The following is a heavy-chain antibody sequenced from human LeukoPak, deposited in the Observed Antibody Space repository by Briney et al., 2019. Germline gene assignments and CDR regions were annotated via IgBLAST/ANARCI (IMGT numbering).Heavy chain of an antibody. CDR2: INAGNGNT. Sequence: GAPVKVSCKASGYTFTSYAMHWVRQAPGQRLEWMGWINAGNGNTKYSQKFQGRVTMTRDTSTSTVYMELSSLRSEDTAVYYCARDPLSTILADYWGQGTLVTVSS. D-gene: IGHD3-3*01. CDR3: ARDPLSTILADY. J-gene: IGHJ4*02. V-gene: IGHV1-3*01. CDR1: GYTFTSYA.